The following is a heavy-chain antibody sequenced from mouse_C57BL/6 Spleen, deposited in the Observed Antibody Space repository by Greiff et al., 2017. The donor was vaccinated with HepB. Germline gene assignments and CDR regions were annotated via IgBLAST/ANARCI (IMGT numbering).Heavy chain of an antibody. J-gene: IGHJ2*01. CDR3: TRLGYGNYYFDY. CDR2: IDPETGGT. Sequence: VQLQQSGAELVRPGASVTLSCKASGYTFTDYEMHWVKQTPVHGLEWIGAIDPETGGTAYNQKFKGKAILTADKSSSTAYMELRSLTSEDSAVYYCTRLGYGNYYFDYWGQGTTLTVSS. V-gene: IGHV1-15*01. CDR1: GYTFTDYE. D-gene: IGHD2-1*01.